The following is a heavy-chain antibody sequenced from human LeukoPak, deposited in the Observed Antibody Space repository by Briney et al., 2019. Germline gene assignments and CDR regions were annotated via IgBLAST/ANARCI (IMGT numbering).Heavy chain of an antibody. CDR1: GFTFNSCS. D-gene: IGHD6-13*01. Sequence: GGSLRLSCAASGFTFNSCSMTWVRQAPGKGLEWVSVISGGGDTTYYADSVKGRFTISRDNSKNTLYLQMNSLRAEDTAVYYCAKDSRTPWLDPWGQGTLVTVSS. CDR3: AKDSRTPWLDP. CDR2: ISGGGDTT. V-gene: IGHV3-23*01. J-gene: IGHJ5*02.